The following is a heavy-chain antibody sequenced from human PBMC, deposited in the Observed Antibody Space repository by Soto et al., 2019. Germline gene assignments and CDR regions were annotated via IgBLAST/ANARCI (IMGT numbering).Heavy chain of an antibody. CDR3: ARSGWDLDYFDY. D-gene: IGHD1-26*01. CDR1: GFTFSTYS. V-gene: IGHV3-48*02. CDR2: ISSRSSTI. J-gene: IGHJ4*02. Sequence: EVQLVESGGGLVQPGGSLRLSCAASGFTFSTYSMNWVRQAPGKGLEWVSYISSRSSTIYYVDSVKGRFTISRDNAKNSLYLHMNSLRDEDTAVFSCARSGWDLDYFDYWGQGTLVTVSS.